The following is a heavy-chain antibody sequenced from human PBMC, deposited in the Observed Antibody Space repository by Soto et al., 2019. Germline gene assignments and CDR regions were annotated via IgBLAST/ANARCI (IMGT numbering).Heavy chain of an antibody. J-gene: IGHJ6*03. D-gene: IGHD3-3*01. CDR2: INHSGST. CDR3: ARGRNDFWSGYHYYYYYLDV. V-gene: IGHV4-34*01. Sequence: QVQLQQWGAGLLKPSETLSLTCAVYGGSFSGYYWSWIRQPPGKGLEWIGEINHSGSTNYNPSLKSRVTISVDTSKNQFSLKLSSVTAADTAVYYWARGRNDFWSGYHYYYYYLDVWGKGTTVTVSS. CDR1: GGSFSGYY.